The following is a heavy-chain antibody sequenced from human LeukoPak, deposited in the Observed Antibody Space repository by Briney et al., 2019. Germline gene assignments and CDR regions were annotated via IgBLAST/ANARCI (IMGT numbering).Heavy chain of an antibody. CDR1: GFTFSTHG. Sequence: GSLRLSCVGSGFTFSTHGMNWVRQPPGKGLEWIGEINHSGSTNYNPSLKSRVTISVDTSKNQFSLKLSSVTAADTAVYYCAKGVKAQHDSSGYDYWGQGTLVTVSS. CDR2: INHSGST. CDR3: AKGVKAQHDSSGYDY. V-gene: IGHV4-34*01. J-gene: IGHJ4*02. D-gene: IGHD3-22*01.